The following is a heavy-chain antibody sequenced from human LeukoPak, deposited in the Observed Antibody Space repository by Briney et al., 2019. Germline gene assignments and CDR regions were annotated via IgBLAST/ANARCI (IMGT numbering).Heavy chain of an antibody. J-gene: IGHJ3*01. V-gene: IGHV3-11*01. D-gene: IGHD2-15*01. CDR1: GFTFSDYN. Sequence: GGSLRLSCAASGFTFSDYNMRWIRQAPGKGLEWVSSISRSGSTKYYADSVKGRFTISRDNAKNSLFLQMNSLRAEDTAVYYCARVLRYCSGGNCYSGGLGYMDAWGQGTMVTVSS. CDR2: ISRSGSTK. CDR3: ARVLRYCSGGNCYSGGLGYMDA.